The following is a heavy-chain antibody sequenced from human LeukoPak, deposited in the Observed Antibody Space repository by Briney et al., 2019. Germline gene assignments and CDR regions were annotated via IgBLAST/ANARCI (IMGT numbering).Heavy chain of an antibody. CDR1: GFTFTSTA. Sequence: SVTVSYKASGFTFTSTAVQWVRQAHGQRLEWIGWILVGSGNTNYAQMFQERVTLTWDVSTSTAYMVLSSLRSEDTAIYYCASDPPYTSSSAWWGQGTLVTVSS. CDR3: ASDPPYTSSSAW. V-gene: IGHV1-58*01. CDR2: ILVGSGNT. J-gene: IGHJ4*02. D-gene: IGHD2-2*01.